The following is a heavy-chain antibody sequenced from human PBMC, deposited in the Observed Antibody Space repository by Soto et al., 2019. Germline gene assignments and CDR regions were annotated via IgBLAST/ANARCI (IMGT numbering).Heavy chain of an antibody. V-gene: IGHV4-59*01. Sequence: PSETLSVTCTVSGGSISSYYWSWSRQPPGKGLEWIGYIYYSGSTNYNPSLKSRVTISVDTSKNQFSLQLSSVTAADTAVYYCARGYYDFWSGYYTGTHPPYYYGMDVWGQGTTVTVSS. CDR1: GGSISSYY. CDR2: IYYSGST. D-gene: IGHD3-3*01. J-gene: IGHJ6*02. CDR3: ARGYYDFWSGYYTGTHPPYYYGMDV.